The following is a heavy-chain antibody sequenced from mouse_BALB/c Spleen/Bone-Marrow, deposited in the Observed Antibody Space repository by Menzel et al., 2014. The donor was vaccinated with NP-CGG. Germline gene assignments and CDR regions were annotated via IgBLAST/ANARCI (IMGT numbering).Heavy chain of an antibody. D-gene: IGHD4-1*01. J-gene: IGHJ4*01. CDR3: ARQLAYAMDY. V-gene: IGHV5-12*02. Sequence: EVMLVESGGGLVQPGGSLKLSCATSGFTFSDYYMYWVRQTPEKRLEWVAYITKGGGSTYYPDIVKGRFTISRDNAKNTLYLQMSRLKSEDTAVYYCARQLAYAMDYWGQGTSVTVSS. CDR2: ITKGGGST. CDR1: GFTFSDYY.